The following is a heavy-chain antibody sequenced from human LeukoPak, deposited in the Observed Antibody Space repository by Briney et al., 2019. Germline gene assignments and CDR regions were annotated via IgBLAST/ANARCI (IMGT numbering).Heavy chain of an antibody. CDR2: ISGSGGST. CDR3: ARDNTDSSSWYPGPDQNWFDP. D-gene: IGHD6-13*01. V-gene: IGHV3-23*01. J-gene: IGHJ5*02. Sequence: GGSLRLSCAASGFTFSSYAMSWVRQAPGKGLEWVSAISGSGGSTYYADSVKGRFTISRDNSKNTLYLQMNSLRAEDTAVYYCARDNTDSSSWYPGPDQNWFDPWGQGTLVTVSS. CDR1: GFTFSSYA.